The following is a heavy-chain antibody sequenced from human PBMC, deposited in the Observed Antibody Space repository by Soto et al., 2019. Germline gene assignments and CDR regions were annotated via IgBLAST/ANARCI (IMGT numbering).Heavy chain of an antibody. CDR1: GGTFSSYT. V-gene: IGHV1-69*02. CDR2: IIPILGIA. J-gene: IGHJ3*02. D-gene: IGHD2-15*01. Sequence: QVQLVQSGAEVKKPGSSVKVSCKASGGTFSSYTISWVRQAPGQGLEWMGRIIPILGIANYAQKFQGRVRLTAEKSTGTAYMEVNSLRSEETAVYYCARGLGYCSGGSCSSGSAFGIWGQGTMVTVYS. CDR3: ARGLGYCSGGSCSSGSAFGI.